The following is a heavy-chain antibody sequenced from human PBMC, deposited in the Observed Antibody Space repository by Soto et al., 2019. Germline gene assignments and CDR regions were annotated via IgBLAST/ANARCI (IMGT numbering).Heavy chain of an antibody. D-gene: IGHD4-17*01. V-gene: IGHV4-30-2*01. CDR3: ARAMTTVTTIDY. J-gene: IGHJ4*02. CDR2: IYHSGST. CDR1: GGSISSGGYS. Sequence: SETLSLTCAVSGGSISSGGYSWSWIRQPPGKGLEWIGYIYHSGSTYYNPPLKSRVTISVDRSKNQFSLKLSSVTAADTAVYYCARAMTTVTTIDYWGQGTLVTVSS.